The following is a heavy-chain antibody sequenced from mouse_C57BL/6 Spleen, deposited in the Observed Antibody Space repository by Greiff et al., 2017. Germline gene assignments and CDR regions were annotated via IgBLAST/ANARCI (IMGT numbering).Heavy chain of an antibody. CDR2: IYPGSGNT. D-gene: IGHD1-1*01. Sequence: VKLVESGAELVRPGASVKLSCKASGYTFTDYYINWVKQRPGQGLEWIARIYPGSGNTYYNEKFKGKATLTAEKSSSTAYMQLSSLTSEDSAVYFCARITTVPYWYFDVWGTGTTVTVSS. CDR1: GYTFTDYY. V-gene: IGHV1-76*01. CDR3: ARITTVPYWYFDV. J-gene: IGHJ1*03.